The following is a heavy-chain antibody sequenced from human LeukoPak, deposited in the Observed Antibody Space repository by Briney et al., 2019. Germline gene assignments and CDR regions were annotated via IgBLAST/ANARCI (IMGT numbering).Heavy chain of an antibody. J-gene: IGHJ4*02. V-gene: IGHV3-21*01. CDR2: ISSSSSFI. CDR3: ARGYSSSWYLD. CDR1: GFNFSSYS. D-gene: IGHD6-13*01. Sequence: GGSLRLSCAGSGFNFSSYSMSWVRQAPWKGLEFVSSISSSSSFIYYADSVKGRFTISRDNAKKSLSLQMNSLRADDTAVYYCARGYSSSWYLDWGQGTLVTVSS.